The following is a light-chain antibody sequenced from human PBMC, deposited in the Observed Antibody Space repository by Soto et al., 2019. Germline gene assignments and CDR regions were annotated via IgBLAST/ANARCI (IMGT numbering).Light chain of an antibody. J-gene: IGLJ2*01. CDR2: DVS. Sequence: QSALTQPASVSGSPGQSITISCTGTSSDVGGYNYVSWYQQHPGKAPKLMIYDVSNRPSGVSNRFSGSKSGNTASLTISGLQAEDEADYSCSSYTISSTYVVFGGGTTLTVL. CDR1: SSDVGGYNY. V-gene: IGLV2-14*01. CDR3: SSYTISSTYVV.